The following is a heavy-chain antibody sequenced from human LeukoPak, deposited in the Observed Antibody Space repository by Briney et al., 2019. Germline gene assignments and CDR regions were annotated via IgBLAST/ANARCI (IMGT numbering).Heavy chain of an antibody. CDR2: IIPIFGTA. D-gene: IGHD5-18*01. CDR1: GGTFSSYA. Sequence: SVKVSCKASGGTFSSYAISWVRQAPGQGLEWMGGIIPIFGTANYAQKFQDRVTITADESTSTAYMELSSLRSEDTAVYYCAGGYSYALYYFDYWGQGTLVTVSS. V-gene: IGHV1-69*13. J-gene: IGHJ4*02. CDR3: AGGYSYALYYFDY.